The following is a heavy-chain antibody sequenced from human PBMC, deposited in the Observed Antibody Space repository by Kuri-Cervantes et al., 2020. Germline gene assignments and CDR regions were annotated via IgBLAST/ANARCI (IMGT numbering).Heavy chain of an antibody. CDR2: ISAHNGDT. D-gene: IGHD3-10*01. CDR1: GGTFSSYA. Sequence: ASVKVSCKASGGTFSSYAISWVRQAPGQGLEWMGWISAHNGDTNYAQKVQGRVTMTTDTSTSTANMELRSLRSDDTAVYYCARPYYYGSGNYYYYYYYGMDVWGQGTTVTVSS. J-gene: IGHJ6*02. CDR3: ARPYYYGSGNYYYYYYYGMDV. V-gene: IGHV1-18*01.